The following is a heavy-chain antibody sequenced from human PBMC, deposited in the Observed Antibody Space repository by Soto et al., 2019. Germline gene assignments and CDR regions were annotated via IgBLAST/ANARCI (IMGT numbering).Heavy chain of an antibody. V-gene: IGHV5-51*01. CDR3: ARQNSGSYYYYYYGMDV. CDR2: IYPGDTDT. Sequence: GESLKISCKGSGYSFTSYWIAWVRQMPGKGLEYMGTIYPGDTDTRYSPSFQGQVTISADKSISTAYLQWSSLKASDTAMYYCARQNSGSYYYYYYGMDVWGQGTTVTVSS. CDR1: GYSFTSYW. J-gene: IGHJ6*02. D-gene: IGHD1-26*01.